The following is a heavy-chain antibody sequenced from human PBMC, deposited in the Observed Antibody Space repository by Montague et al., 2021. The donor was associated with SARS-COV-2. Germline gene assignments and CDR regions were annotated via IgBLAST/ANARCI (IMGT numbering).Heavy chain of an antibody. D-gene: IGHD2-21*02. J-gene: IGHJ6*02. V-gene: IGHV4-39*01. CDR1: VGSIISSAWY. CDR2: IYYSGNT. CDR3: ATLGSPAYCGGDCYLRDYGMDV. Sequence: SETLSLTCAGDVGSIISSAWYWSWMRTSQVQCLEWIGSIYYSGNTYSNPSLKSRVTISMDTSKSQVSLKINSVTAADTAVYFCATLGSPAYCGGDCYLRDYGMDVWGQGTRVTVSS.